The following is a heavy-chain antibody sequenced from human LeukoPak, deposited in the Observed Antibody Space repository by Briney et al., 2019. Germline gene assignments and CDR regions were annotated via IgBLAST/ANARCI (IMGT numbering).Heavy chain of an antibody. CDR3: AREGRVSGYDFDC. Sequence: GGSLRLSCAASGFTFSSYWLHWVRQAPGKGLVWVSRINSDGSSITYADSVKGRFTISRDNAKNTLYLQMNCLRVEDTAVYYCAREGRVSGYDFDCWGQGTLVTVSS. V-gene: IGHV3-74*03. CDR1: GFTFSSYW. J-gene: IGHJ4*02. D-gene: IGHD5-12*01. CDR2: INSDGSSI.